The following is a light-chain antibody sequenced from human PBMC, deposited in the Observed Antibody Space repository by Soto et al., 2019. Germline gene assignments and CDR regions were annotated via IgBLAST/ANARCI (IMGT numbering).Light chain of an antibody. CDR3: SAWHDTLSGPV. CDR1: NSNIGGNT. CDR2: SDN. J-gene: IGLJ3*02. Sequence: QSVLTQPPSASGAPGLRVTISCSGSNSNIGGNTVNWYQQLPGKAPKLLIHSDNERPSGVPGRFSGSRSGASASLAITGLQSEDEAYYYCSAWHDTLSGPVLGGGTKLTVL. V-gene: IGLV1-44*01.